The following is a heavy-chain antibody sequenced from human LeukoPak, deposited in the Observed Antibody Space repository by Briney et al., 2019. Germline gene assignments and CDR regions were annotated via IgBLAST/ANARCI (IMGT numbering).Heavy chain of an antibody. CDR3: ARGFRRTGIDY. V-gene: IGHV3-21*01. J-gene: IGHJ4*02. CDR1: GFTFSSYE. D-gene: IGHD3-10*01. Sequence: PGGSLRLSCAASGFTFSSYELNWVRQAPGKGLEWVSSISSSSSYIYYADSVKGRFTISRDNAKNSLYLQMNSLRAEDTAVYYCARGFRRTGIDYWGQGTLVTVSS. CDR2: ISSSSSYI.